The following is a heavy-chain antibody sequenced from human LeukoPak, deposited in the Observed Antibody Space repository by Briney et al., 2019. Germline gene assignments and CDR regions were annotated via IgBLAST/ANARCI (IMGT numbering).Heavy chain of an antibody. CDR3: ASRTYNWFDP. CDR1: GGSFSGYY. V-gene: IGHV4-34*01. CDR2: INHSGST. J-gene: IGHJ5*02. D-gene: IGHD1-1*01. Sequence: SSETLSLTCAVYGGSFSGYYWSWIRQPPGKGLEWLGEINHSGSTNYNPSLKSRVTISVDTSKNQFSLKLSSVTAADTAVYYCASRTYNWFDPWGQGTLVTVSS.